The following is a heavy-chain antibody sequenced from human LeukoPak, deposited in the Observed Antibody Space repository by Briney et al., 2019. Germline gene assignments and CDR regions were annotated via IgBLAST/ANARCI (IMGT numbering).Heavy chain of an antibody. CDR3: ARVGDFSVAAFDI. Sequence: GGSLRLSCAASGFTFSSYAMHWVRQAPGRGLEYVSAISSNGGSTYYANSVKGRFTISRDTSKNTLYLQMGSLRTEDMAVYYCARVGDFSVAAFDIWGQGTMVTVSS. V-gene: IGHV3-64*01. CDR2: ISSNGGST. D-gene: IGHD3-16*01. J-gene: IGHJ3*02. CDR1: GFTFSSYA.